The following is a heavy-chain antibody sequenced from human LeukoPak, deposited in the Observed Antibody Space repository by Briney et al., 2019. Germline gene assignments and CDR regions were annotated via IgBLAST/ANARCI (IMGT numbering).Heavy chain of an antibody. D-gene: IGHD3-16*01. CDR2: IYYSGST. J-gene: IGHJ4*02. CDR3: ARDYGDY. Sequence: SETLSLTCTVSGGSMNNYYWSWIRQPPGKGLEWIGYIYYSGSTNYNPSLKSRVTISVDTPKNQFSLKLSSVTAADTAVYYCARDYGDYWGQGTLVTVSS. V-gene: IGHV4-59*01. CDR1: GGSMNNYY.